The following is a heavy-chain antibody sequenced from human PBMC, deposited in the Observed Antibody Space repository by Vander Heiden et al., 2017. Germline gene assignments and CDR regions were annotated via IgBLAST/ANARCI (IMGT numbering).Heavy chain of an antibody. CDR3: AKDSGLDYYGSGSYMGV. J-gene: IGHJ6*02. CDR1: AFTFDESA. Sequence: EVQLVESGGGLVQPGRSLRLSCAASAFTFDESARHWVRQTTGKGLEWISGISWNSGSLGYSDSVKGRFTISRDNAKNFLYLQMDSLRPEDTALYYCAKDSGLDYYGSGSYMGVWGQGTTVTVSS. D-gene: IGHD3-10*01. CDR2: ISWNSGSL. V-gene: IGHV3-9*01.